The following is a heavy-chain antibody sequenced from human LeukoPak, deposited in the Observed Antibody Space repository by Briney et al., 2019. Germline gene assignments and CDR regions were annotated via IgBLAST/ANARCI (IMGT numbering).Heavy chain of an antibody. V-gene: IGHV3-23*01. CDR2: ISGSGGST. J-gene: IGHJ4*02. CDR3: ARDPSATTTPFDY. D-gene: IGHD5-24*01. Sequence: PGGSLRLSCAASGFTFSSYGMSWVRQAPGKGLEWVSAISGSGGSTYYADSVKGRFTISRDNSKNTLYLQMNSLRAEDTAVYYCARDPSATTTPFDYWGQGTLVTVSS. CDR1: GFTFSSYG.